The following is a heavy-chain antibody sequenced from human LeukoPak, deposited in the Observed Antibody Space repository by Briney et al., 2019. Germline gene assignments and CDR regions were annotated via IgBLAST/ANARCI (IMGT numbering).Heavy chain of an antibody. CDR2: ISSSGSTI. Sequence: KSGGSLRLSGAASGFTFSDYYMSWIRKAPGKGLEWVSYISSSGSTIYYADSVKGRFTISRDNAKNSLYLQMNSLRAEDTAVYYCARDPPCRYDILTGCLGYWGQGTLVTVSS. D-gene: IGHD3-9*01. CDR3: ARDPPCRYDILTGCLGY. J-gene: IGHJ4*02. V-gene: IGHV3-11*01. CDR1: GFTFSDYY.